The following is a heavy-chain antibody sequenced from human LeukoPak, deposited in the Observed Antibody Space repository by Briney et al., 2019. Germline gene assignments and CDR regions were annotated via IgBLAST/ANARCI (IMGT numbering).Heavy chain of an antibody. CDR2: IMPIFGTA. V-gene: IGHV1-69*01. CDR1: GGTVSSYA. D-gene: IGHD3-3*01. J-gene: IGHJ3*02. Sequence: SVRVSCKAAGGTVSSYAISWGRQAAGQGVEGRGGIMPIFGTANDAQKFQGRGTSTADESTSTAYMELRSLSSEDTAVSYCARDHRVLRFLEWSHDPFDIWGQGPMVTASS. CDR3: ARDHRVLRFLEWSHDPFDI.